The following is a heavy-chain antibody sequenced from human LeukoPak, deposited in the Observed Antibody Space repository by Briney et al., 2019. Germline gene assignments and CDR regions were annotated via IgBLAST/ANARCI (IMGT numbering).Heavy chain of an antibody. Sequence: SETLSLTCTVSGGLISSSSYYWGWVRQPPEKGPEGVGGIYYPGTTYFHPSLKSRVTISVDTSKNQFSLNVNSVTAADTAVYYCARTAGVAVAGSRQYFDYWGQGTLVTVSS. D-gene: IGHD6-19*01. CDR1: GGLISSSSYY. V-gene: IGHV4-39*01. CDR3: ARTAGVAVAGSRQYFDY. CDR2: IYYPGTT. J-gene: IGHJ4*02.